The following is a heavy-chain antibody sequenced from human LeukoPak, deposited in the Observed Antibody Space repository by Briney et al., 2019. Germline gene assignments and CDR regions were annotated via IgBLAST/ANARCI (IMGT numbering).Heavy chain of an antibody. CDR3: ARDAQWLVPEGYYYYMDV. V-gene: IGHV3-21*01. D-gene: IGHD6-19*01. Sequence: GGSLRLSCAGSGFTFSRYNMNWFRQAPGKGLERVSSISSRSSYIFYADSVKGRFTISRDNAKNSLYLQMYSLGAEDTAVYYCARDAQWLVPEGYYYYMDVWGKGTTVTVSS. CDR1: GFTFSRYN. J-gene: IGHJ6*03. CDR2: ISSRSSYI.